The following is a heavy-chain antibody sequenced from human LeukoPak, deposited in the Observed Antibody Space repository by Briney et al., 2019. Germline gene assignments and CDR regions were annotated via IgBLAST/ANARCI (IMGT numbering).Heavy chain of an antibody. D-gene: IGHD3/OR15-3a*01. CDR1: GVSINSHY. V-gene: IGHV4-59*08. J-gene: IGHJ4*02. CDR2: GHYSGTT. Sequence: SETLSLTCTVSGVSINSHYWSWIRQSPGKGLEWVAYGHYSGTTSYNPSLKSRATISVDTSRNQFSLKLTSVSAADTAMYYCVRHGTGTGYPLDYWGLGTLVTVSS. CDR3: VRHGTGTGYPLDY.